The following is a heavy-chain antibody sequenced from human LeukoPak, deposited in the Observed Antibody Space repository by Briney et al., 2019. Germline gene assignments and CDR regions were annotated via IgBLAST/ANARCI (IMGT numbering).Heavy chain of an antibody. CDR1: GFTFNDYA. CDR2: ISWNSGTR. V-gene: IGHV3-9*01. J-gene: IGHJ2*01. Sequence: QTGGSLRLSCAASGFTFNDYAMHWVRQVPGKGLEGVSGISWNSGTRGYADSVKGRFTISRENARNSLYLQMNSLRAEDTALYYCAKDSTLQPYGPIDLWGRGTLVTVSS. CDR3: AKDSTLQPYGPIDL. D-gene: IGHD1-14*01.